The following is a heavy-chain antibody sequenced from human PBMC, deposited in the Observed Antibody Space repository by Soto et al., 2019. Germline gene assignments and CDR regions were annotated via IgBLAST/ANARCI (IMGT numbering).Heavy chain of an antibody. CDR2: ISSSSSYI. D-gene: IGHD6-6*01. J-gene: IGHJ6*03. CDR3: ARDSSSSLRYYYMDV. Sequence: PGGSLRLSCAASGFTFSIYSMNWVRQAPGKGLEWVSSISSSSSYIYYADSVKGRFTISRDNAKNSLYLQMNSLRAEDTAVYYCARDSSSSLRYYYMDVWGKGTTVTVSS. CDR1: GFTFSIYS. V-gene: IGHV3-21*01.